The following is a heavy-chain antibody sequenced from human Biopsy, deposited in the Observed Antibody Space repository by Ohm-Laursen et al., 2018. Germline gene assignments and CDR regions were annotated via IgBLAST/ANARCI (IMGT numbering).Heavy chain of an antibody. V-gene: IGHV1-46*01. Sequence: SSAKVSRNASGYTFTTYYIHWVRQAPGQGLEWMGIINPGGNSTAYTQNFQGRVTMTWDTSTTTVYMELSSLRSEDTAVYYCVLASFDYWGQGTLVTVPS. CDR3: VLASFDY. J-gene: IGHJ4*02. CDR1: GYTFTTYY. CDR2: INPGGNST.